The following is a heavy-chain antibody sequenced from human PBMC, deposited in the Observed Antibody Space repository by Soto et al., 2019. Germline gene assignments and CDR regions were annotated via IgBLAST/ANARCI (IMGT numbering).Heavy chain of an antibody. CDR3: ARHPELADAFDI. CDR1: GGSISSSSYY. Sequence: QLQLQESGPGLVKPSETLSLTCTVSGGSISSSSYYWGWIRQPPGKGLEWIGSIYYSGSTYYNLSLKSRVTISVDTSKNQFSLKLSSVTAADTAVYYCARHPELADAFDIWGQGTMVTVSS. J-gene: IGHJ3*02. D-gene: IGHD1-26*01. V-gene: IGHV4-39*01. CDR2: IYYSGST.